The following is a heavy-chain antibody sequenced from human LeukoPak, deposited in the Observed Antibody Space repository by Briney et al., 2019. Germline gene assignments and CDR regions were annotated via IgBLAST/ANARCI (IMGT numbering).Heavy chain of an antibody. CDR2: IYYSGST. V-gene: IGHV4-39*01. J-gene: IGHJ5*02. Sequence: SETLSLTCTVSGGSISSSSYYWGWIRQPPGKGLEWIGSIYYSGSTYYNPSLKSRVTISVDTSKNQFSLKLSSVTAADTAVYYCARLGAGYSPVWFDPWGQGTLDTVSS. CDR1: GGSISSSSYY. D-gene: IGHD5-18*01. CDR3: ARLGAGYSPVWFDP.